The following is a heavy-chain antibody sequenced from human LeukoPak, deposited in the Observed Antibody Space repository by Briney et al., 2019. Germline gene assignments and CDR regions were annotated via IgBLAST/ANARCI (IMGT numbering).Heavy chain of an antibody. CDR3: ARAEGYCGGDCYSNWYFDL. J-gene: IGHJ2*01. Sequence: ASVKVSCKASGYTFTSYGISWVRQAPGQGLEWMGWISAYNGNTNYAQKLQGRVTMTTDTSTSTAYMELRSLRSDDTAVYYCARAEGYCGGDCYSNWYFDLWGRGTLVTVSS. D-gene: IGHD2-21*02. CDR1: GYTFTSYG. V-gene: IGHV1-18*01. CDR2: ISAYNGNT.